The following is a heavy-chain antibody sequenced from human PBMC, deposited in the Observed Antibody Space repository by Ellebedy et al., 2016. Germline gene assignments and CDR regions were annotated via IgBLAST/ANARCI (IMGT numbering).Heavy chain of an antibody. D-gene: IGHD2-15*01. J-gene: IGHJ5*02. Sequence: GGSLRLXCAASGFTFSRYGMHWVRQAPGKGLEWVALIWYDGSDKLYADSVKGRFTISRDNSKNTLYLQMNSLRVEDTAVYYCAKDPYRVVVAAGNYFDPWGQGTLVTVSS. CDR3: AKDPYRVVVAAGNYFDP. CDR1: GFTFSRYG. V-gene: IGHV3-30*02. CDR2: IWYDGSDK.